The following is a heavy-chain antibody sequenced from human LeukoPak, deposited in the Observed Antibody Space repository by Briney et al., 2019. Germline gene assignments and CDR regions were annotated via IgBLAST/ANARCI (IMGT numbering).Heavy chain of an antibody. CDR3: ARGVERIFGVVNWFDP. CDR2: IYYSGST. Sequence: SQTLSLTCTVSGGSIGSDDYYWSWIRQPPGQGLEWIGCIYYSGSTYYNPSLKSRVTISVDTSKNQFSLKLNSVTAADTAVYYCARGVERIFGVVNWFDPWGQGTPVTVSS. V-gene: IGHV4-30-4*01. D-gene: IGHD3-3*01. CDR1: GGSIGSDDYY. J-gene: IGHJ5*02.